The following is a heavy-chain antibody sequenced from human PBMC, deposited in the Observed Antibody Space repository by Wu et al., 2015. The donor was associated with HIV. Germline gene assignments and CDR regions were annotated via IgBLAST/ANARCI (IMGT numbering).Heavy chain of an antibody. D-gene: IGHD5-12*01. CDR2: IIPIFGTA. CDR3: AREGRGGGYEHYWYFDL. CDR1: GGTFSSYA. J-gene: IGHJ2*01. V-gene: IGHV1-69*01. Sequence: QVQLVQSGAEVKKPGSSVKVSCKASGGTFSSYAISWVRQAPGQGLEWMGGIIPIFGTANYAQKFQGRVTITTDESTSTAYMELSSLRSEDTAVYYCAREGRGGGYEHYWYFDLWGRGTLVTVSS.